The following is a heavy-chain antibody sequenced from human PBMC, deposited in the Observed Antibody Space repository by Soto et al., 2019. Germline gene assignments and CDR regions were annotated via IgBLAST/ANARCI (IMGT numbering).Heavy chain of an antibody. V-gene: IGHV1-18*01. CDR2: ISAYNGNT. D-gene: IGHD6-6*01. CDR3: ARDRSSSSPGWTTTLYYYYGMDV. Sequence: QVQLVQSGAEVKKPGASVKVSCKASGYTFTSYGISWVRQAPGQGLEWMGWISAYNGNTNYVQKLQGRVTMTTDTSTSTAYMELRSLRSDDTAVYYCARDRSSSSPGWTTTLYYYYGMDVWGQGTTVTVSS. CDR1: GYTFTSYG. J-gene: IGHJ6*02.